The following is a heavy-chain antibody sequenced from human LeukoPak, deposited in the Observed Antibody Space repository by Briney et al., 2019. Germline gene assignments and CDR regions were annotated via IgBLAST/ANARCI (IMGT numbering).Heavy chain of an antibody. D-gene: IGHD3-16*01. J-gene: IGHJ4*02. CDR3: VSAYGGLLDY. CDR2: ISGSGDTI. V-gene: IGHV3-48*03. CDR1: GFTFSAYE. Sequence: GGSLRLSRAASGFTFSAYEMNWVRQAPGKGLEWLSYISGSGDTIYYAESVKGRFTISRDNAKNSLYLQMSSLRAEDTAVYYCVSAYGGLLDYWGQGTLVTVSS.